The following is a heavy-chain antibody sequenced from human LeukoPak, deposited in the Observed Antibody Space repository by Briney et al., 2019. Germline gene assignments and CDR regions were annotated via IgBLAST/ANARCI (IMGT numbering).Heavy chain of an antibody. Sequence: ASVKVSCTASGYTFTVYYMHWVRQAPGQGLEWMGRINPNSGGTNYAQKFQGRVTMTRDTSISTAYMELSRLRSDDTAVYYCARDQTDYSNYGPHRYGMDVWGQGTTVTVSS. V-gene: IGHV1-2*06. CDR1: GYTFTVYY. J-gene: IGHJ6*02. D-gene: IGHD4-11*01. CDR3: ARDQTDYSNYGPHRYGMDV. CDR2: INPNSGGT.